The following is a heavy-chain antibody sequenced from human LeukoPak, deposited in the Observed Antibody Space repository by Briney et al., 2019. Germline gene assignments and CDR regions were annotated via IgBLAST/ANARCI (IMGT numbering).Heavy chain of an antibody. J-gene: IGHJ2*01. CDR2: INHSRST. V-gene: IGHV4-34*01. CDR3: ARGGTVAYWYFDL. D-gene: IGHD4-23*01. Sequence: SETLSLTCAVYGGSFSGYYWSWIRQPPGKGLEWIGEINHSRSTNYNPSLKSRVTISVDTSKNQFSLKLSSVTAADTAAYYCARGGTVAYWYFDLWGRGTLVTVSS. CDR1: GGSFSGYY.